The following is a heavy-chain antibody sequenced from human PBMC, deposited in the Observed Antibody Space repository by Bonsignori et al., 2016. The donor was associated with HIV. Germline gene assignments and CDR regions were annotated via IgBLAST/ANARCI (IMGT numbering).Heavy chain of an antibody. Sequence: WIRQPPGKGLEWVSAISGSGDNTYYADSVKGRFTISRDNSKNTLYLQMKSLRAEDTAVYYCAKTRGPRIVVVYWYFDLWGRGTLVTVSS. CDR2: ISGSGDNT. CDR3: AKTRGPRIVVVYWYFDL. J-gene: IGHJ2*01. V-gene: IGHV3-23*01. D-gene: IGHD3-22*01.